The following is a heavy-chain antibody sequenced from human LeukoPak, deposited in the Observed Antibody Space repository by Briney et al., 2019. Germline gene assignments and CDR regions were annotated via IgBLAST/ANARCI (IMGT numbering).Heavy chain of an antibody. D-gene: IGHD2-15*01. CDR3: VKGPCSGGSCYLDY. CDR2: ISSNGGST. CDR1: GFTFSSYA. V-gene: IGHV3-64D*09. J-gene: IGHJ4*02. Sequence: GGSLRLSCSASGFTFSSYAMHWVRQAPGKGLEYVSAISSNGGSTYYAGSVKGRFSISRDNSKNTLYLQMSSLRAEDTAMYYCVKGPCSGGSCYLDYWGQGTLVTVSS.